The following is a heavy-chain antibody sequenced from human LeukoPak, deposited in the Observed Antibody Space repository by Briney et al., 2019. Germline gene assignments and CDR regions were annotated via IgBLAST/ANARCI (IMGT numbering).Heavy chain of an antibody. Sequence: SETLSLTCTVSGGSISSGDYYWSWIRQPPGKGLEWIVYIYYSGSTYYNPSLKSRVTISVDTSKNQFSLKLSSVTAADTAVYYCARGRVDCSGGSCYLNGMDVWGQGTTVTVSS. CDR1: GGSISSGDYY. V-gene: IGHV4-30-4*01. CDR3: ARGRVDCSGGSCYLNGMDV. CDR2: IYYSGST. D-gene: IGHD2-15*01. J-gene: IGHJ6*02.